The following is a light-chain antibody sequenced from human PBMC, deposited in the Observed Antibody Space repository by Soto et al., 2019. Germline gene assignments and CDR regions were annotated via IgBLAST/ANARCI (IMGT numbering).Light chain of an antibody. V-gene: IGKV4-1*01. CDR3: QQYYSHPPLT. Sequence: DIVMTQSPDSLAVSLGERATINCKSSQSLLFSSNNKDYLAWYQQKPGQPPKLLIYWASTRESGVPDRFRGSGSGTDFTLTISSLQAEDVAVYYCQQYYSHPPLTFGGGTKVDIK. CDR2: WAS. CDR1: QSLLFSSNNKDY. J-gene: IGKJ4*01.